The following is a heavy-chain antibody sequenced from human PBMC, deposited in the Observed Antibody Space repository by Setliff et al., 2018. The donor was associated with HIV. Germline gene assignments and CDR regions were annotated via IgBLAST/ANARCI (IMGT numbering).Heavy chain of an antibody. CDR1: GYSVSSGYF. Sequence: SETLSLTCAVSGYSVSSGYFWGWIRQPPGKGLEWIGTIYYSGNAYYNPSLKSRVTISVDTSENQFSLKLSSVTAADTAVYYCATRNTLRYFEWLNYYYYYMDVWGKGTTVTVSS. CDR3: ATRNTLRYFEWLNYYYYYMDV. D-gene: IGHD3-9*01. V-gene: IGHV4-38-2*01. J-gene: IGHJ6*03. CDR2: IYYSGNA.